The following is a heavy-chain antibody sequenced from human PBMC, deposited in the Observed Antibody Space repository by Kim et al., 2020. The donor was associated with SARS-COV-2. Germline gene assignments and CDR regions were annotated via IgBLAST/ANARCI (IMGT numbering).Heavy chain of an antibody. CDR3: SRGGAVLRSLEWLSSYCDY. V-gene: IGHV1-3*01. CDR2: INAGSGNT. D-gene: IGHD3-3*01. J-gene: IGHJ4*02. Sequence: ASVKVSCKASGYTFSNYAMHWVRQAPAQRLEWMGWINAGSGNTEYSQKFQGRLIITSDTSASTAYMEQSSMRSEDTAVYYYSRGGAVLRSLEWLSSYCDYWGPRTLITVSS. CDR1: GYTFSNYA.